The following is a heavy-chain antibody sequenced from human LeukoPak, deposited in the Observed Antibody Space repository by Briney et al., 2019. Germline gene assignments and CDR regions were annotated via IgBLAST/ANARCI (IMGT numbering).Heavy chain of an antibody. CDR1: GFTVSSNY. CDR3: ARDPWYCSGGSCYSLKNRYYFDY. D-gene: IGHD2-15*01. J-gene: IGHJ4*02. V-gene: IGHV3-53*01. Sequence: PGGSLRLSCAASGFTVSSNYMSWVRQAPGKGLEWVSVIYSGGSTYYADSVKGRFTISRDNSKNTLYLQMNSLRAEDTAVYYCARDPWYCSGGSCYSLKNRYYFDYWGQGTLVTVSS. CDR2: IYSGGST.